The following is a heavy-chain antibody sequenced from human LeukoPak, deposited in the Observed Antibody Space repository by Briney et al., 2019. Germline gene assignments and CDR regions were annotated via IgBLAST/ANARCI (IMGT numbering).Heavy chain of an antibody. CDR3: ARVPLELPLVGASWSPDY. CDR1: GFTFSSYA. J-gene: IGHJ4*02. D-gene: IGHD1-26*01. CDR2: IWYDGSNK. V-gene: IGHV3-33*08. Sequence: GGSLRLSCAASGFTFSSYAMSWVRQAPGKGLEWVAVIWYDGSNKYYADSVKGRFTISRDNSKNTLYLQMNSLRAEDTAVYYCARVPLELPLVGASWSPDYWGQGTLVTVSS.